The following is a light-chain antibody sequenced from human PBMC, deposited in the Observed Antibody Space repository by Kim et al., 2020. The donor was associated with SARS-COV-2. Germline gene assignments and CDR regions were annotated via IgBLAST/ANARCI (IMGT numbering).Light chain of an antibody. CDR1: SSNIGAGYD. CDR3: QSYDSSLSVWV. Sequence: QSVLTQSPSVSGAPGQRVTISCTGSSSNIGAGYDVHWYQQLPGTAPKLLIYRNSNRPSGVPGRFSGSRSGTSASLAITGLRADDEADYYCQSYDSSLSVWVFGGGTQLTVL. CDR2: RNS. V-gene: IGLV1-40*01. J-gene: IGLJ3*02.